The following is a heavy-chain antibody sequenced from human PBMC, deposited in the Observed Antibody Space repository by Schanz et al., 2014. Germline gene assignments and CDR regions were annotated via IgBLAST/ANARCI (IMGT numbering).Heavy chain of an antibody. CDR2: IIPILGIT. J-gene: IGHJ6*02. D-gene: IGHD2-15*01. CDR1: GGTFSSYT. Sequence: QVQLVQSGAEVMKPGSSVKVSCKASGGTFSSYTINWVRQAPGQGLEWMGRIIPILGITNVAQTFQDRVTITADKSTSTAYMELSSLRSEDTAVYYCARDFLREQLGYSHFYYAMDVWGQGTTVTVSS. V-gene: IGHV1-69*08. CDR3: ARDFLREQLGYSHFYYAMDV.